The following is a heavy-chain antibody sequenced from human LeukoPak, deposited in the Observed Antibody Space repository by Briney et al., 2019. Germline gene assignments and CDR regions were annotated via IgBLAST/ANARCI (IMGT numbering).Heavy chain of an antibody. CDR2: INPSGGST. V-gene: IGHV1-46*01. CDR3: ARPIIAVAGTEYYFDY. D-gene: IGHD6-19*01. CDR1: GYTFTSYY. J-gene: IGHJ4*02. Sequence: ASVKVSCKASGYTFTSYYMHRVRQAPGQGLEWMGIINPSGGSTSYAQKFQGRVTMTRDTSTSTVYMELSSLRSEDTAVYYCARPIIAVAGTEYYFDYWGQGTLVTVSS.